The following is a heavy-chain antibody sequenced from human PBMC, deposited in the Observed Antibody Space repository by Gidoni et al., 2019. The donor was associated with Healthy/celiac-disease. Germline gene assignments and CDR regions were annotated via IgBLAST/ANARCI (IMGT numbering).Heavy chain of an antibody. D-gene: IGHD6-19*01. CDR2: MTPNSGNT. CDR3: ARGLRGSSGWYTLY. J-gene: IGHJ4*02. V-gene: IGHV1-8*01. CDR1: VYTFTSYD. Sequence: QVQLVQSGAEVKKPGASVKVACKASVYTFTSYDITWVRQATGQGLEWMGWMTPNSGNTGYAQKFQGRVTMTRNTSISTAYMELSSLRSEDTAVYYCARGLRGSSGWYTLYWGQGTLVTVSS.